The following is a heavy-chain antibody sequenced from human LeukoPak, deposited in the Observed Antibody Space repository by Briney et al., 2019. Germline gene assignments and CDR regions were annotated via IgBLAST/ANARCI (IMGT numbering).Heavy chain of an antibody. V-gene: IGHV4-34*01. CDR2: INHSGST. J-gene: IGHJ4*02. Sequence: SETLSLTCAVYGGSFSGYYWSWIRHPPGKGLEWIGEINHSGSTNYNPSLKSRVTISVDTSKNQFSLKLSSVTAADTAVYYCARGSNDQLLTLTPKIYYFDYWGQGTLVTVSS. CDR3: ARGSNDQLLTLTPKIYYFDY. CDR1: GGSFSGYY. D-gene: IGHD2-2*01.